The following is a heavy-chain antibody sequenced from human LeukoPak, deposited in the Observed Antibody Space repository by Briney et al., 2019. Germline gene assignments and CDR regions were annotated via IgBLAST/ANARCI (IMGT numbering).Heavy chain of an antibody. V-gene: IGHV4-39*01. Sequence: SETLSLTCTVSGGSIISSSYYWGWIRQPPGKGLELIGNIYYGGSTNYNPSLKSRATMSVDTSMNQFSLKLSSVTAADTAVYYCAKTIRVRGDAYNWFDPWGQGTLVTVSS. CDR3: AKTIRVRGDAYNWFDP. CDR2: IYYGGST. D-gene: IGHD3-10*01. CDR1: GGSIISSSYY. J-gene: IGHJ5*02.